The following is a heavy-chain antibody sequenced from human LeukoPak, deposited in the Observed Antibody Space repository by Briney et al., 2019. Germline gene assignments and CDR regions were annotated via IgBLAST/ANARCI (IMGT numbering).Heavy chain of an antibody. V-gene: IGHV4-39*01. CDR1: GGSLSSSSYY. CDR2: IYYSGST. Sequence: SETLSLTCTVSGGSLSSSSYYWGWIRQPPGKGLEWIGSIYYSGSTYYNPSLKSRVTISVDTSKNQFSLKLSSVTAADTAVYYCARLRRGYSYGTFDYWGQGTLVTVSS. CDR3: ARLRRGYSYGTFDY. D-gene: IGHD5-18*01. J-gene: IGHJ4*02.